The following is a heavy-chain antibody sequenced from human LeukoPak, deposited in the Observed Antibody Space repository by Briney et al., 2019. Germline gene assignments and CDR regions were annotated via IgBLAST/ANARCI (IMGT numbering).Heavy chain of an antibody. Sequence: RGSLRLSCAASGYTFSSYSMNWVRQAPGKGLEWVSSISSSSSYIYYADSVKGRFTISRDNAKNSLYLQVNSLRAEDTAVYYCARGAVVPYCSSTSCRAYYFDYWGQGTLVTVSS. CDR1: GYTFSSYS. J-gene: IGHJ4*02. V-gene: IGHV3-21*01. D-gene: IGHD2-2*01. CDR3: ARGAVVPYCSSTSCRAYYFDY. CDR2: ISSSSSYI.